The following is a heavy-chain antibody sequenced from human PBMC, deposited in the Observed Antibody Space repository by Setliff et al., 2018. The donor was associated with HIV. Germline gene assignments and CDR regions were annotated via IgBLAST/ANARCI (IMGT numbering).Heavy chain of an antibody. CDR2: VSHTGST. CDR1: GGSLSGYY. J-gene: IGHJ3*02. CDR3: AREGTYSGTYWVRRVASFDI. Sequence: SSETLSLTCAVYGGSLSGYYWRWIRQPPGKGLEWIGDVSHTGSTNYNPSLKSRITISADTPKNQFSLKLGPVTAADTAVYYCAREGTYSGTYWVRRVASFDIWGQGTMVTVSS. D-gene: IGHD1-26*01. V-gene: IGHV4-34*01.